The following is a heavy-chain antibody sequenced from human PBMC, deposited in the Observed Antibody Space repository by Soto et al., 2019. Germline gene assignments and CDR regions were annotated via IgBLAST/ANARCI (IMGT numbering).Heavy chain of an antibody. CDR1: GDSVSSNSAA. CDR2: TYYRSKWYH. J-gene: IGHJ4*02. CDR3: ARTNGYLDY. Sequence: SQTLSLTCVISGDSVSSNSAAWNWIRQSPSRGLEWLGRTYYRSKWYHEYAVSVKGRITINPDTSKNHFSLQLNSVTPEDAAVYYCARTNGYLDYWGQGTLVTVSS. D-gene: IGHD4-17*01. V-gene: IGHV6-1*01.